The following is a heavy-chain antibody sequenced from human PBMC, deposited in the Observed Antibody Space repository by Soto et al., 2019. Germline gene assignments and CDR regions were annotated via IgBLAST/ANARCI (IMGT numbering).Heavy chain of an antibody. CDR2: IYQSGSA. J-gene: IGHJ6*02. Sequence: SETLSLTCTVSGCSITSDGCSWSWVRQPPGKCLEWISYIYQSGSAYYNPSLKGRVTTSVDKSKNQFSLKLNSLTAADTAVYYCARDSDTAAGCGMDVWGQGTTVTVYS. V-gene: IGHV4-30-2*01. CDR3: ARDSDTAAGCGMDV. D-gene: IGHD5-18*01. CDR1: GCSITSDGCS.